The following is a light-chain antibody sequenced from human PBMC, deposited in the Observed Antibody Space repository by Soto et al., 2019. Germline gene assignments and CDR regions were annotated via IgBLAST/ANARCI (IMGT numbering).Light chain of an antibody. Sequence: ALTQSPATLSVSPGESATLSCRARQSVSSHLAWNQQKPGQAPRLLIYGASTRATGSPARFSGSGSGTEFTLTISSLQSEDFAVYYCQHYNTWPWTFGQGTKVEIK. CDR2: GAS. V-gene: IGKV3-15*01. CDR3: QHYNTWPWT. CDR1: QSVSSH. J-gene: IGKJ1*01.